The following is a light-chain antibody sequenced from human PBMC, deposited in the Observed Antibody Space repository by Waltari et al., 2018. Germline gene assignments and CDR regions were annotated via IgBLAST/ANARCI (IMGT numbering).Light chain of an antibody. J-gene: IGKJ2*01. V-gene: IGKV4-1*01. CDR1: QSVFYSSYNKND. Sequence: DIVMTQSPDSLSVSLGERATINCKSSQSVFYSSYNKNDLAWYQQKPGQPPKLLIYWASTRVSGVPDRFSGSGSGTDFTLTISSLQAEDVAVYYCHQYYSIPYTFGQGTKLEVK. CDR3: HQYYSIPYT. CDR2: WAS.